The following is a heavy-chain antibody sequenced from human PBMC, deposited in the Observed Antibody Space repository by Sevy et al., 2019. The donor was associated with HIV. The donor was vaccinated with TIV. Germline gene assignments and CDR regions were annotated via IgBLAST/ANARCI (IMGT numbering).Heavy chain of an antibody. CDR3: ARDRVVRRVYYFDY. CDR2: ISSSSSTI. J-gene: IGHJ4*02. Sequence: GGSLRLSCAASGFTFSSYSMNWVRQAPGKGLEWVSYISSSSSTIYYADSVKGRFTISRDNAKNSLYLQMNSLRDEDTAVYCCARDRVVRRVYYFDYRGQGTLVTVSS. D-gene: IGHD3-10*01. CDR1: GFTFSSYS. V-gene: IGHV3-48*02.